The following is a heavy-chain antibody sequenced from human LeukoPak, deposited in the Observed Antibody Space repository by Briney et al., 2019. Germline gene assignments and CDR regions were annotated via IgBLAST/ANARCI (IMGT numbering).Heavy chain of an antibody. J-gene: IGHJ4*02. CDR3: VRDRGGSGWYYFDY. V-gene: IGHV3-64*01. D-gene: IGHD6-19*01. Sequence: GGSLRLSCAASGFTFSIYAMHWVRQAPGKGLEHVSGISYNGSQTYYGNSVKDRFTISRDNAKNTAYLQMASLRVDDMAVYYCVRDRGGSGWYYFDYWGQGILVTVSS. CDR1: GFTFSIYA. CDR2: ISYNGSQT.